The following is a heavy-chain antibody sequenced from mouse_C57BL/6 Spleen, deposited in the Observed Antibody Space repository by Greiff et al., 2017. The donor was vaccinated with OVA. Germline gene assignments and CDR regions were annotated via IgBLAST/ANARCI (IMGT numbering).Heavy chain of an antibody. V-gene: IGHV1-82*01. CDR1: GYAFSSSW. Sequence: QVHVKQSGPELVKPGASVKISCKASGYAFSSSWMNWVKQRPGKGLEWIGRIYPGDGDTNYNGKFKGKATLTADKSSSTAYMQLSSLTSEDSAVYFCASDYYGSSPPWFAYWGQGTLVTVSA. CDR3: ASDYYGSSPPWFAY. D-gene: IGHD1-1*01. CDR2: IYPGDGDT. J-gene: IGHJ3*01.